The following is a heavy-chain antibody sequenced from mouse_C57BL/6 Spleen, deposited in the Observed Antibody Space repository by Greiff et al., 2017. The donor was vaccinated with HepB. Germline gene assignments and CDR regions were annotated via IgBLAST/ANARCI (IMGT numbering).Heavy chain of an antibody. CDR3: TRVGYDGYFDV. CDR1: GFTFSNYA. CDR2: ISSGGDYI. Sequence: DVMLVESGEGLVKPGGSLKLSCAASGFTFSNYAMSWVRQTPEKRLEWVAYISSGGDYIYYADTVKGRFTISRDNARNTLYLQMSSLKSEDTAMYYCTRVGYDGYFDVWGTGTTVTVSS. J-gene: IGHJ1*03. D-gene: IGHD2-2*01. V-gene: IGHV5-9-1*02.